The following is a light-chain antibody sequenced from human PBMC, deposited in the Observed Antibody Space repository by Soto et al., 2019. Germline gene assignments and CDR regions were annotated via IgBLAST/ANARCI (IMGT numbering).Light chain of an antibody. CDR3: CSYAGSYNYV. J-gene: IGLJ1*01. CDR2: DVI. Sequence: QSALTQPRSVSGSPGQSVTISCTGTSSDVGGYNFVSWYQQHPGKAPKLMIYDVIKRPSGVPDRFSGSKSGNTASLTISGLQAEDEADYYCCSYAGSYNYVFGTGTKGTVL. V-gene: IGLV2-11*01. CDR1: SSDVGGYNF.